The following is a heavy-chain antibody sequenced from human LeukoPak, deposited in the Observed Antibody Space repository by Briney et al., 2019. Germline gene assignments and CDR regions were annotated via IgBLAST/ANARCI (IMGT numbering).Heavy chain of an antibody. D-gene: IGHD3-3*01. V-gene: IGHV3-21*01. CDR1: GFTFSSYS. CDR2: ISSSSSYI. J-gene: IGHJ3*02. Sequence: GGSLRLSCAASGFTFSSYSMNWVRQAPGKGLEWVSSISSSSSYIYYADSVKGRFTISRDNAKNSLYLQMNSLRAEDTAVYYCARDRITIFGVVIIDDAFDIWGQGTMVTVSS. CDR3: ARDRITIFGVVIIDDAFDI.